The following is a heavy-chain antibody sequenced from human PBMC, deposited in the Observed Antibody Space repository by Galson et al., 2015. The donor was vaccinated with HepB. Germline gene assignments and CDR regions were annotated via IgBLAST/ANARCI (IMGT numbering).Heavy chain of an antibody. Sequence: SLRLSCAASGFTFSRYALNWVRQAPGKGLEWISYISSTSSTIYYAESVQGRFIISRDNAKNSLFLQMDSLRAEDTAIYYCVSRLGYGGGGNWPWGQGTLVPVSS. CDR2: ISSTSSTI. J-gene: IGHJ5*02. V-gene: IGHV3-48*01. CDR1: GFTFSRYA. CDR3: VSRLGYGGGGNWP. D-gene: IGHD2-15*01.